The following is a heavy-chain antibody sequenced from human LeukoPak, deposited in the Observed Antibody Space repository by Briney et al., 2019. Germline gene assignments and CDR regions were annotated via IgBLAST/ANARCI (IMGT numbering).Heavy chain of an antibody. V-gene: IGHV4-59*01. D-gene: IGHD6-13*01. CDR1: GDSISSNY. CDR3: ARGVYIAAAQYAY. CDR2: IYYSGST. Sequence: SETLSLTCTVSGDSISSNYWSWIRQAPGKGLEWIGYIYYSGSTNYNPSLKSRVTISVDTSKNQFSLKLSSVTAADTAVYYCARGVYIAAAQYAYWGQGTLVTVSS. J-gene: IGHJ4*02.